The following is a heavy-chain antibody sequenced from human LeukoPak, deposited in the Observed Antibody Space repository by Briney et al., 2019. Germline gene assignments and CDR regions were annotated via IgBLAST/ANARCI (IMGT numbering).Heavy chain of an antibody. CDR2: IIPILGIA. V-gene: IGHV1-69*04. J-gene: IGHJ4*02. Sequence: SVKVSCKASGGTFSSYAISWVRQAPGQGLEWMGRIIPILGIANYAQKFQGRVTITADKSTSTAYMELSSLRSEDTAVYYCARGTIRILTGSFDYWGQGTLVTASS. CDR3: ARGTIRILTGSFDY. D-gene: IGHD7-27*01. CDR1: GGTFSSYA.